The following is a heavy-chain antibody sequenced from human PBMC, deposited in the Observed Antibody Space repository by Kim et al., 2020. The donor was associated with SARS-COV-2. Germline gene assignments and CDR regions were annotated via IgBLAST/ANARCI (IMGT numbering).Heavy chain of an antibody. CDR1: GFTFSTYS. V-gene: IGHV3-21*01. Sequence: GGSLRLSCAASGFTFSTYSMNWVRQAPGKGLEWVSCISSSTSYIYYADSVKGRFTISRDNAKKSLFLQMNSLRAEDTAVYYCARDQGSYLTPLYYFDYWGQGTLVTVSS. D-gene: IGHD1-26*01. CDR2: ISSSTSYI. J-gene: IGHJ4*02. CDR3: ARDQGSYLTPLYYFDY.